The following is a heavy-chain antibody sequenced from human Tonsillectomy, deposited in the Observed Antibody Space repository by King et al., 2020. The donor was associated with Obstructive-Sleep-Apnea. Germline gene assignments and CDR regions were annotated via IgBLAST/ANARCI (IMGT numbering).Heavy chain of an antibody. Sequence: QLVQSGGGLVQPGGSLRLSCAASGFTFSRDWMLWVRQAPGKGLEWVANINSDGRKTYYMDSVKGRFTISRDNAGNSLYLHLSSLRAEDTAVYYCARDRNYKDGTTYYDAFDFWGRGTMVTVSS. CDR3: ARDRNYKDGTTYYDAFDF. CDR1: GFTFSRDW. CDR2: INSDGRKT. J-gene: IGHJ3*01. V-gene: IGHV3-7*03. D-gene: IGHD2/OR15-2a*01.